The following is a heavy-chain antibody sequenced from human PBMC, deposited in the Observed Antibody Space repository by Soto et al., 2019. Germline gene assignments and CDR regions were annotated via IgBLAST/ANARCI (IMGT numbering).Heavy chain of an antibody. CDR2: IIPILGIA. V-gene: IGHV1-69*02. D-gene: IGHD3-9*01. J-gene: IGHJ5*02. Sequence: QVQLVQSGAEVKKPGSSVKVSCKASGGTFSSYTISWVGQAPGQGLEWMGRIIPILGIANYAQKFQGRVTITADKSTSTAYMELSSLRSEDTAVYYCASHRYFDHHTAAWFDPWGQGTLVTVSS. CDR1: GGTFSSYT. CDR3: ASHRYFDHHTAAWFDP.